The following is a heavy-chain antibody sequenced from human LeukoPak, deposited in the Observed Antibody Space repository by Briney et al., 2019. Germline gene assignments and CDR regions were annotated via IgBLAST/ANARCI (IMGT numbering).Heavy chain of an antibody. D-gene: IGHD3/OR15-3a*01. CDR3: ARDLDRSLDY. Sequence: GGSLRLSCAASGFTFSDYYMSWIRQAPGKGLEWVSYISSSSSYTNYADSVKGRFTISRDNSKNTLYLQMNSLRAEDTAVYYCARDLDRSLDYWGQGTLVTVSS. J-gene: IGHJ4*02. CDR1: GFTFSDYY. V-gene: IGHV3-11*06. CDR2: ISSSSSYT.